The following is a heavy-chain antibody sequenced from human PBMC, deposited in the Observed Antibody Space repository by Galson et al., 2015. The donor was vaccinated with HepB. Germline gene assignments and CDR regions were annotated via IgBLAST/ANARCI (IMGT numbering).Heavy chain of an antibody. CDR3: ARSGRPLYYWLDP. Sequence: SVKVSCKASGYTFTSYDINWVRQATGQGLEWMGWMNPNSGNTGYVQKFQGRVTMTRNTSISTAYMELSSLRSEDTAVYYCARSGRPLYYWLDPWGQGTLVTVSS. CDR1: GYTFTSYD. CDR2: MNPNSGNT. V-gene: IGHV1-8*01. J-gene: IGHJ5*02. D-gene: IGHD1-26*01.